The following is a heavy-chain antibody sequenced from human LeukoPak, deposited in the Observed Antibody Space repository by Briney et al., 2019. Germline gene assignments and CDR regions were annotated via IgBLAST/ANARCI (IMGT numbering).Heavy chain of an antibody. CDR1: GSTFSNYW. CDR3: VRSRYCSVGRCYSDY. J-gene: IGHJ4*02. V-gene: IGHV3-7*04. Sequence: GGSLRLSCAASGSTFSNYWMNWVRQAPGKGLEWVANIKLDGSEKYYVDSVKGRFTISRDNAKNSLYLQMNSLRAEDTAVYYCVRSRYCSVGRCYSDYWGQGTLVTVSS. D-gene: IGHD2-15*01. CDR2: IKLDGSEK.